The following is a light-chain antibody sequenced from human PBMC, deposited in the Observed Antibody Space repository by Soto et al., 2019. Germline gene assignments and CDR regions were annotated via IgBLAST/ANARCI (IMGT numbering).Light chain of an antibody. CDR1: QSVLYSSDNKNY. J-gene: IGKJ1*01. CDR3: HQHHSAPQT. Sequence: DIVMTQSPDSLAVSLGERATINCKSSQSVLYSSDNKNYLAWYQQKPGQPPKLLIYWASTRESGVPERFSGSGSGTDFTLTISSLQAEDVAVYYCHQHHSAPQTFGQGTKVEI. V-gene: IGKV4-1*01. CDR2: WAS.